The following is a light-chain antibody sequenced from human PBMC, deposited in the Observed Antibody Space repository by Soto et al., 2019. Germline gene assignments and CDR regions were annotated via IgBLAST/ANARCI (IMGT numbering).Light chain of an antibody. CDR1: SSDVGGYNY. J-gene: IGLJ2*01. CDR2: EVS. CDR3: SSYTRSSPVV. V-gene: IGLV2-14*01. Sequence: QSALTQPASVSGSPGQSITISCTGTSSDVGGYNYVSWYQQHPGKVPKLMIFEVSNRPSGVSNRFSGSKSGNTASLTISGLQAEDEADYYCSSYTRSSPVVLGGRTKLTVL.